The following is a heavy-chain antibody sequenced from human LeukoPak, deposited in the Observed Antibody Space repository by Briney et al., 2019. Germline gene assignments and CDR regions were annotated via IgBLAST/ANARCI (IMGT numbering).Heavy chain of an antibody. CDR3: ARVMTAITNWFDP. V-gene: IGHV3-23*01. CDR1: GFTFSKYV. CDR2: ISGPGTGI. D-gene: IGHD2-21*02. J-gene: IGHJ5*02. Sequence: GGSLRLSCAASGFTFSKYVMTWVRQAPGKGLDWVSSISGPGTGIYYADSVKGRFTISRDNSKNTLYLQMNNLRAEDTAVYYCARVMTAITNWFDPWGQGTLVTVSS.